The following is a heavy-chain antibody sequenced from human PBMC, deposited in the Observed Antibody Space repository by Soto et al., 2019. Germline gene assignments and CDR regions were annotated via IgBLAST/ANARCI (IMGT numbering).Heavy chain of an antibody. D-gene: IGHD2-21*01. CDR3: AGRCDGINCRGRFDF. CDR1: GGTFNNYV. Sequence: QVRLVQSGAEVKKPGSSVKVSCRASGGTFNNYVINWVRQAPGQGLEWMAGIIPIFGKANYAQKFQGRVTITADKYTSTAYMELNSLRSEDTAVYYCAGRCDGINCRGRFDFWGQGTLVTVSS. CDR2: IIPIFGKA. J-gene: IGHJ4*02. V-gene: IGHV1-69*06.